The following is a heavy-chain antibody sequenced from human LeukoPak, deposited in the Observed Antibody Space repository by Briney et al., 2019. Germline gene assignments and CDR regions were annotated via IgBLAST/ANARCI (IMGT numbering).Heavy chain of an antibody. J-gene: IGHJ3*02. D-gene: IGHD1-20*01. Sequence: SETLSLTCTVSGGSISSYYWSWIRQPPGKGLECIGYIYYSGSTNYTPSLKSRVTISVDTSKNQFSLKLSSVTAADTAVYYCARGPLLVTGTTTPAFDIWGQGTMVTDSS. V-gene: IGHV4-59*01. CDR3: ARGPLLVTGTTTPAFDI. CDR1: GGSISSYY. CDR2: IYYSGST.